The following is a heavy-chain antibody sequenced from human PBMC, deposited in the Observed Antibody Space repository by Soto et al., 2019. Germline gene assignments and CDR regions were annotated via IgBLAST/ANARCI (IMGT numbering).Heavy chain of an antibody. CDR3: GGQDDGAKLYYFEN. J-gene: IGHJ4*02. V-gene: IGHV4-39*01. Sequence: QLQLQESGSGLVKPSETLSLTCIVSNGSISSRSSYWGWIRQTPGKGLEWIGSIYYIGNTYYNPSLKSRVTISTDTSKTQSSLTMNPVTAAATAGYFCGGQDDGAKLYYFENWGQRAVVTVTS. CDR1: NGSISSRSSY. D-gene: IGHD1-1*01. CDR2: IYYIGNT.